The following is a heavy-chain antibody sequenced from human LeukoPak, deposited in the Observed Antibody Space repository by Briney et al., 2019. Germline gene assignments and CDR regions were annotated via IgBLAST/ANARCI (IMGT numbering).Heavy chain of an antibody. CDR1: GFTFSIYT. CDR2: ISGNNIYT. J-gene: IGHJ4*02. V-gene: IGHV3-21*01. CDR3: ARCSSTGCASSPLAGYLY. D-gene: IGHD2-2*01. Sequence: KSGGSLRLSCAASGFTFSIYTMNWVRQAPGKGLEWVSAISGNNIYTYHADSVKGRFTISRDNAKSSLFLQMNSLRAEDTAVYYCARCSSTGCASSPLAGYLYWGQGTLVTVSS.